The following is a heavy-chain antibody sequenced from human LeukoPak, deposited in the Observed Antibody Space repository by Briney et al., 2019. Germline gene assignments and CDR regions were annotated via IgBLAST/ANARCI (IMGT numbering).Heavy chain of an antibody. CDR1: GGSISSGGYY. J-gene: IGHJ5*02. D-gene: IGHD3-10*01. CDR3: ARDGPYYGSGSANWFDP. CDR2: IYYSGST. Sequence: SQTLSLTCTVSGGSISSGGYYWSWIRQHPGTGLEWIGYIYYSGSTYYNPSLKSRVTISVDTSKNQFSLELSSVTAADTAVYYCARDGPYYGSGSANWFDPWGQGTLVTVSS. V-gene: IGHV4-31*03.